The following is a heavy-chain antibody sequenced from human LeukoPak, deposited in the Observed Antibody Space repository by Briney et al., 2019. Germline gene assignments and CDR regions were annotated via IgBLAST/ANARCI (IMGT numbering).Heavy chain of an antibody. CDR2: IYYSGYT. CDR1: GGSISSYY. D-gene: IGHD3-10*01. J-gene: IGHJ6*03. Sequence: SETLSLTCTVSGGSISSYYWSWIRQPPGKGLEWIGCIYYSGYTNYKSSLKSRVTISVDTSKNQFSLKLSTVTAADTAVYYCARTTMVRGTYYMDVWGKGTTVTVSS. CDR3: ARTTMVRGTYYMDV. V-gene: IGHV4-59*01.